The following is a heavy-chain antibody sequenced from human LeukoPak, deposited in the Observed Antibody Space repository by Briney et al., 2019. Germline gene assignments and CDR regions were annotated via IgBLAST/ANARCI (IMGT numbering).Heavy chain of an antibody. D-gene: IGHD1-1*01. Sequence: GGSLRLSCAASGFTFSSYTMHWIRQAPGKGLEWVSSISGSNSYISYADSVKGRFTVSRDNAKDSLYLQMNSLRAEDTAVYYCARALTTLTYEGYWGQGTLVTVSS. V-gene: IGHV3-21*01. CDR2: ISGSNSYI. CDR1: GFTFSSYT. CDR3: ARALTTLTYEGY. J-gene: IGHJ4*02.